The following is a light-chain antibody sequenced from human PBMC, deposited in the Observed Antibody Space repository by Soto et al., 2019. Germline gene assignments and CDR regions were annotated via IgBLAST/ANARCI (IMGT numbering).Light chain of an antibody. CDR2: GAP. V-gene: IGKV1-9*01. J-gene: IGKJ5*01. CDR3: QQYNSYSIT. CDR1: QGISSS. Sequence: DIQLTQSPSFLSASVGDRGTITCPDIQGISSSLAWYQQRAGKAPKFLIYGAPTLQSGAPSRFSGSGSGTEFTLTISSLQPDDFATYYCQQYNSYSITFGQGTRLEI.